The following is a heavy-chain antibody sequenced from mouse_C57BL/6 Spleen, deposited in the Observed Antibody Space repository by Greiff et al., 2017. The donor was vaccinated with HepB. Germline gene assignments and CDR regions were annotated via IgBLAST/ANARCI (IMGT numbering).Heavy chain of an antibody. CDR3: ARWDYGSSPFDY. CDR1: GYSFTGYF. V-gene: IGHV1-20*01. Sequence: DVKLQESGPELVKPGDSVKISCKASGYSFTGYFMNWVMQSHGKSLEWIGRINPYNGDTFYNQKFKGKATLTVDKSSSTAHMELRSLTSEDSAVYYCARWDYGSSPFDYWGQGTTLTVSS. J-gene: IGHJ2*01. D-gene: IGHD1-1*01. CDR2: INPYNGDT.